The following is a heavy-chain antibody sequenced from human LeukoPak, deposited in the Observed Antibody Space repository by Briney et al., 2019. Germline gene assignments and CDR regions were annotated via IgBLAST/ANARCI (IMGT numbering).Heavy chain of an antibody. D-gene: IGHD1-26*01. CDR1: GYTFTSYA. CDR2: INAGNGNT. V-gene: IGHV1-3*01. J-gene: IGHJ3*02. CDR3: ARFLVGATRAAFDI. Sequence: ASVKVSCKASGYTFTSYAMHWVRQAPGQRLEWMGWINAGNGNTKYSQKFQGRVTITRDTSASTAYMELSSLRSEDTAVYYCARFLVGATRAAFDIWGQGTMVTVSS.